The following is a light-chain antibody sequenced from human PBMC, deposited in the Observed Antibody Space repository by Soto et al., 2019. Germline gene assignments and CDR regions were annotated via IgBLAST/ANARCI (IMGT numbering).Light chain of an antibody. Sequence: EIVLTQSPGTLSLSPGERATLSCRASQSVSSSYLAWYQQKPGQAPRLLIYGASSRATGIPDRFSGSGSGTDFSLTISRLEPEDFAVYYCQQYGSSPPYTFGQATKLEIQ. CDR2: GAS. CDR3: QQYGSSPPYT. V-gene: IGKV3-20*01. J-gene: IGKJ2*01. CDR1: QSVSSSY.